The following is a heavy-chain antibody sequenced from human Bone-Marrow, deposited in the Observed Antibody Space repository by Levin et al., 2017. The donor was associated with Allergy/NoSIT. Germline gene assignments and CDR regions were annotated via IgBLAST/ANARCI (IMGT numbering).Heavy chain of an antibody. D-gene: IGHD3-22*01. CDR3: ARDRDYYDSSGYDIVYYGMDV. CDR1: GASISSNDYY. V-gene: IGHV4-30-4*01. J-gene: IGHJ6*02. Sequence: SCTVSGASISSNDYYWSWIRQPPGKGLEWIGYIYSSGNTHYNPSLKSRVTMSLDASKNQISLTLNSVTAADTAVYYCARDRDYYDSSGYDIVYYGMDVWGQGTTVTVSS. CDR2: IYSSGNT.